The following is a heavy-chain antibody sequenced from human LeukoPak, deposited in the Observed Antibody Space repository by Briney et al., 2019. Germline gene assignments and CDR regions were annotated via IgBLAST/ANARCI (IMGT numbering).Heavy chain of an antibody. CDR1: GGFISSYY. V-gene: IGHV4-59*08. CDR3: ARVMDYYDRDGYPPPAAADY. D-gene: IGHD3-22*01. J-gene: IGHJ4*02. Sequence: SETLSLTCTVSGGFISSYYWSWIRQPPGKGLEWIGSIDHSGTIYYNPSFKSRVTISVDTSKNQFSLKLNSVTAADTAVYHCARVMDYYDRDGYPPPAAADYWGRGTLVTVSS. CDR2: IDHSGTI.